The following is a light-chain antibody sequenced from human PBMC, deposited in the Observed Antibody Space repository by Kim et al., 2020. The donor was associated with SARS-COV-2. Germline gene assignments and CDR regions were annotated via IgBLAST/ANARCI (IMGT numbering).Light chain of an antibody. V-gene: IGKV3-20*01. CDR2: GAS. J-gene: IGKJ2*01. CDR1: QSVSSND. CDR3: QQYDTSTRYT. Sequence: SPGERATLSCRASQSVSSNDLAWYQHKPGQAPRLLIYGASSRATGIPDRFSGSGSGTDFTLTISRLEPEDFAVYYCQQYDTSTRYTFGQGTKLEIK.